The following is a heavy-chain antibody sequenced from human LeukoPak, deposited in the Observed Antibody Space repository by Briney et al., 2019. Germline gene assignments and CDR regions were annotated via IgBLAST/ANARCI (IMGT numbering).Heavy chain of an antibody. CDR2: ISYDGNDK. V-gene: IGHV3-30*18. CDR1: GFTFSSYD. CDR3: AKDQYDYVRGEFDY. Sequence: GGSLRLTCAASGFTFSSYDMHWVRQAPGKGLEWVAVISYDGNDKHYADSVKGRFTISRDNSKNTLYLQMNSLRVEDTAVYYCAKDQYDYVRGEFDYWGQGTLVTVSS. J-gene: IGHJ4*02. D-gene: IGHD3-16*01.